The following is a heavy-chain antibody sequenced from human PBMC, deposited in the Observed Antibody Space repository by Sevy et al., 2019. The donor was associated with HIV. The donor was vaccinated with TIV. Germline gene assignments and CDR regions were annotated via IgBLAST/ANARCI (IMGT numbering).Heavy chain of an antibody. J-gene: IGHJ6*02. CDR3: ERDDGDCSSTSCYVYYYGMDV. Sequence: GGSLRLSCAASGFTFSSYSMNWVRQAPGKGLEWVSYISSSSSTIYYADSGKGRFTISRDNAKNSLYLQMNSLRDEDMAVYYCERDDGDCSSTSCYVYYYGMDVWGQGTTVTVSS. CDR2: ISSSSSTI. CDR1: GFTFSSYS. V-gene: IGHV3-48*02. D-gene: IGHD2-2*03.